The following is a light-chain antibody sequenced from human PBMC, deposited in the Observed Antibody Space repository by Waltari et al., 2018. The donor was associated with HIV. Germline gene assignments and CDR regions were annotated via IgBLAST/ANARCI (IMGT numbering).Light chain of an antibody. V-gene: IGLV1-51*01. CDR3: GTWDGSLSGVV. Sequence: QSVLTQPPSVSAAPGQKVTMSCSGTSSDIGTNYVSWYQHVPGMTPKLLIYDNNKRPSGIPDRFSGSKSGTSATLGITGLQTGDEADYYCGTWDGSLSGVVFGGGTKLTVL. J-gene: IGLJ2*01. CDR2: DNN. CDR1: SSDIGTNY.